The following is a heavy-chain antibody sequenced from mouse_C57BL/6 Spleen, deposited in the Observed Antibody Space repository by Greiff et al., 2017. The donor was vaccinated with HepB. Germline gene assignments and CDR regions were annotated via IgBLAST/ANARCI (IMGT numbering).Heavy chain of an antibody. CDR3: ARDYSNPRWYFDV. CDR1: GYTFTSYW. J-gene: IGHJ1*03. D-gene: IGHD2-5*01. CDR2: IDPSDSYT. Sequence: QVQLQQSGAELVMPGASVKLSCKASGYTFTSYWMHWVKQRPGQGLEWIGEIDPSDSYTNYNQKFKGKSTLTVDKSSSTAYMQLSSLTSEDSAVYYCARDYSNPRWYFDVWGTGTTVTVSS. V-gene: IGHV1-69*01.